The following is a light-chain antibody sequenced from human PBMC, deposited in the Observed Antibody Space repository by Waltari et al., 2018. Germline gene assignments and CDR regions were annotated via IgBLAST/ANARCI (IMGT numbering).Light chain of an antibody. J-gene: IGLJ3*02. CDR2: NHN. CDR1: SSNIGINT. Sequence: QSVLSQPPSVIGTPGQGVTISCSGSSSNIGINTRTWYQQPPGTAPKLLIYNHNQRPSGVPDRFSGSKSGTSASLAISGLRSEDEADYYCAAWDDSLNGWVFGGGTKLTVL. CDR3: AAWDDSLNGWV. V-gene: IGLV1-44*01.